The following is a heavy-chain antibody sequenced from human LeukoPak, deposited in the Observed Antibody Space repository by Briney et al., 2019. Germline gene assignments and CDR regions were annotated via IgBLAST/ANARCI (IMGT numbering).Heavy chain of an antibody. D-gene: IGHD3-10*01. J-gene: IGHJ5*02. Sequence: SGTLSLXWXVXGGSFSGYYWSWIRQPPGKGLEWIGEINHSGSPNYNPSLKSRVTVSVDTSKNQFSLKLSSVTAADTAVYYCARGRRVIAPWGPGTLVPVSS. CDR2: INHSGSP. CDR3: ARGRRVIAP. V-gene: IGHV4-34*01. CDR1: GGSFSGYY.